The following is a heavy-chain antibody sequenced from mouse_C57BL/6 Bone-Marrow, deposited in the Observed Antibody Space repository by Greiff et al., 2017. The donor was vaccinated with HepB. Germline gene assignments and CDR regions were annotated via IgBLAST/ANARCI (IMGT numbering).Heavy chain of an antibody. J-gene: IGHJ2*01. Sequence: VQLQQSGPELVKPGASVKISCKASGYAFSSSWMNWVKQRPGKGLEWIGRIYPGDGDTNYNGKFKGKATLTADKSSSTAYMQLSSLTSEDSAVYFCARWGEFDYWGQGTTLTVSS. CDR2: IYPGDGDT. CDR3: ARWGEFDY. CDR1: GYAFSSSW. V-gene: IGHV1-82*01.